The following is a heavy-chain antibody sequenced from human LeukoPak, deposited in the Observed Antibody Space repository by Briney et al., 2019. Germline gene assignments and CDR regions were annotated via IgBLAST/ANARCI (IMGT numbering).Heavy chain of an antibody. CDR3: ARSYSSSWSGFDP. CDR2: IYPGDSDT. Sequence: GESLKISCKGSGYTFTSYWIAWVRQMPGKGLEWMGIIYPGDSDTRYSPSFQGQVTISADKSITTAYLQWNSLKASDTAMYYCARSYSSSWSGFDPWGQGTLVTVSS. CDR1: GYTFTSYW. D-gene: IGHD6-13*01. J-gene: IGHJ5*02. V-gene: IGHV5-51*01.